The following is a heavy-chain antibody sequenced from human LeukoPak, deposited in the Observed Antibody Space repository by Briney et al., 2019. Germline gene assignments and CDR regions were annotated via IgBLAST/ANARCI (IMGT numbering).Heavy chain of an antibody. V-gene: IGHV1-18*01. CDR1: GYTFTSYG. CDR2: ISAYNGNT. CDR3: ARGCSTTSCPFPTDY. J-gene: IGHJ4*02. Sequence: ASVKVSCKASGYTFTSYGISWVRQAPGQGLEWMGWISAYNGNTNYAQKLQGRVTMTTDTSTSTAYMELRSLRSDDTAMYYCARGCSTTSCPFPTDYWGQGTLVTVSS. D-gene: IGHD2-2*01.